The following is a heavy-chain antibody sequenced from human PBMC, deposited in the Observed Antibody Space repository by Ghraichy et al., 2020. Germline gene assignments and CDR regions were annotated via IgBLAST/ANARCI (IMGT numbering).Heavy chain of an antibody. Sequence: SETLSLTCAVYGGSFSGYYWSWIRQPPGKGLEWIGEINHSGSTNYNPSLKSRVTISVDTSKNQFSLKLSSVTAADTAVYYCASDYYYDSSGYRKDAFDIWGQGTMVTVSS. J-gene: IGHJ3*02. CDR1: GGSFSGYY. D-gene: IGHD3-22*01. CDR2: INHSGST. V-gene: IGHV4-34*01. CDR3: ASDYYYDSSGYRKDAFDI.